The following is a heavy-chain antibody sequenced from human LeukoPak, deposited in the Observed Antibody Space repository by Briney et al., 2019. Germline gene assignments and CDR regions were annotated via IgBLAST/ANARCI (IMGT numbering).Heavy chain of an antibody. D-gene: IGHD3-22*01. CDR1: GGTFNNSA. CDR2: MNPNSGNT. CDR3: ARGIDDRSGYLPYGY. Sequence: ASVKVSCKTSGGTFNNSAISWVRQAPGQGLEWLGWMNPNSGNTGYAQKFQGRVTITRNTSISTAYMELSSLRSEDTAVYYCARGIDDRSGYLPYGYWGQGTLVTVSS. V-gene: IGHV1-8*03. J-gene: IGHJ4*02.